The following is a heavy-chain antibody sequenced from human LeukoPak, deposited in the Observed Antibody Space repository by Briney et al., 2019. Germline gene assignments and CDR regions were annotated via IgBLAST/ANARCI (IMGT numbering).Heavy chain of an antibody. J-gene: IGHJ4*02. CDR3: AKEIWPTVTLPGRTSFDY. D-gene: IGHD4-17*01. V-gene: IGHV3-30*02. CDR1: AFSFSSYA. CDR2: NRYEVSNK. Sequence: GGSLTLSCPPAAFSFSSYAMHWVRQAPGKGLEWVAFNRYEVSNKYYADSVKGRFTISRDNSKNTLYLQMNSLRADDTAVYYCAKEIWPTVTLPGRTSFDYWGQGTLVTVSS.